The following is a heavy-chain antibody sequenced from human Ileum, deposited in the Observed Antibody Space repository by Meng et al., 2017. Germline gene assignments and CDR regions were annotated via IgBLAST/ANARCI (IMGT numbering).Heavy chain of an antibody. D-gene: IGHD3-22*01. CDR1: RFAFSNYW. Sequence: GGSLRLSCAASRFAFSNYWMSWVRQAPGQGLEWVANINPDGSDSYYVDSVKGRFIISRDNARNSLYLQMNSLRVEDTALYYCARDPYFYDNIGYYGAFDIWGQGTKVTVSS. J-gene: IGHJ3*02. CDR3: ARDPYFYDNIGYYGAFDI. CDR2: INPDGSDS. V-gene: IGHV3-7*01.